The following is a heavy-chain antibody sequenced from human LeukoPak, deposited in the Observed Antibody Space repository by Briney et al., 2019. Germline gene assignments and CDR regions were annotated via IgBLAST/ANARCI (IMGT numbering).Heavy chain of an antibody. Sequence: SQTLSLTCAISGDSVSSNSAAWNWVRQSPSRGLEWLGRTYYRSKWYNDYAVSVKSRITINPDTSKNQFSLQLNSVTPEDTAVYYCAREITTVSWYYYYYMDVWGKGTTVTVSS. CDR3: AREITTVSWYYYYYMDV. V-gene: IGHV6-1*01. CDR1: GDSVSSNSAA. CDR2: TYYRSKWYN. J-gene: IGHJ6*03. D-gene: IGHD3-16*01.